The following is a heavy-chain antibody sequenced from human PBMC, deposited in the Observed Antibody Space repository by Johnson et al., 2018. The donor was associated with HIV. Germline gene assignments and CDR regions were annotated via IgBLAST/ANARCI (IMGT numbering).Heavy chain of an antibody. CDR3: AKDRDYYGSELI. Sequence: QVQLVESGGGVVQPGRSLRLSCSAPGFTFRDYAMHWVRKAPGKGLQWVAVLSYDGNTKYDADSVKGRFTISRDNSKNTLYLQMNSLRAEDTAVYYCAKDRDYYGSELIWGQGTMVTVSS. CDR1: GFTFRDYA. J-gene: IGHJ3*02. D-gene: IGHD3-10*01. CDR2: LSYDGNTK. V-gene: IGHV3-30*04.